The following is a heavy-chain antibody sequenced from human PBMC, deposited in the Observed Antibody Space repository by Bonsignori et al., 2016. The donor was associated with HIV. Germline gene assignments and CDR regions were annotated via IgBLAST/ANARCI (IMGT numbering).Heavy chain of an antibody. CDR2: IYHSERA. CDR1: GGSINSDGFS. V-gene: IGHV4-30-2*01. D-gene: IGHD3-22*01. J-gene: IGHJ3*02. Sequence: SETLSLTCTVSGGSINSDGFSWSWIRQPPGKGLEWIGYIYHSERAYYKPSLRSRVTISIDRSKNQFSLKLSSVTAADTALYYCARGRDYYDRSGFSYDTFDIWGQGTMVTVSS. CDR3: ARGRDYYDRSGFSYDTFDI.